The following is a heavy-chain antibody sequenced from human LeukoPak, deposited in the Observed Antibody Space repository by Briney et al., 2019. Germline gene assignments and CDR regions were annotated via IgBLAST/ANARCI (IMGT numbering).Heavy chain of an antibody. CDR1: GDSVSSNSVT. CDR2: TYYRSTWYN. J-gene: IGHJ5*02. Sequence: SQTLSLTCAISGDSVSSNSVTWNWIRQSPSRGLEWLGRTYYRSTWYNDYAVSVRGRITVNPDTSKNKFSLHLNSVTPEDTAVYYCARRLTQYDCFDPWGQGILVTVSS. V-gene: IGHV6-1*01. CDR3: ARRLTQYDCFDP. D-gene: IGHD2-2*01.